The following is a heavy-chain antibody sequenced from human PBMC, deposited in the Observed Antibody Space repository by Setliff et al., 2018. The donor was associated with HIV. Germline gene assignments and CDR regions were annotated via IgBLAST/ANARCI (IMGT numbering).Heavy chain of an antibody. V-gene: IGHV4-34*01. CDR2: INHSGRT. CDR3: ARVSSTDWYSIFRNYYYHMDV. J-gene: IGHJ6*03. D-gene: IGHD3-9*01. Sequence: SETLSLTCAVYGGSFSDNYWSWIRQSPGKGLEWIGEINHSGRTKYSPSLRSRVSISVDTSKTQFSLKLSSVTAADTAVYYCARVSSTDWYSIFRNYYYHMDVWGKGTTVTVS. CDR1: GGSFSDNY.